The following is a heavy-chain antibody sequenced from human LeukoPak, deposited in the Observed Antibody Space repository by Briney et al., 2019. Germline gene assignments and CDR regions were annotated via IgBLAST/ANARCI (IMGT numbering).Heavy chain of an antibody. CDR2: ISSSGSTI. CDR3: ARDPADRGYDHHY. J-gene: IGHJ4*02. D-gene: IGHD5-12*01. CDR1: GFTFSSYE. V-gene: IGHV3-48*03. Sequence: GGSLRFSCAASGFTFSSYEMNWVRQAPGKGLEWVSYISSSGSTIYYADSVKGRFTISRDNAKNSLYLQMNSLRAEDTALYYCARDPADRGYDHHYWGQGTMVTVSS.